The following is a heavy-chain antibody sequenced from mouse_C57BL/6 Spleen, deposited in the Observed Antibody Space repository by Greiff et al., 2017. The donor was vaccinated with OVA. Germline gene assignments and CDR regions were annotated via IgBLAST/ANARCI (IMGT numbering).Heavy chain of an antibody. CDR3: ATLSLAY. V-gene: IGHV5-17*01. J-gene: IGHJ3*01. D-gene: IGHD1-1*02. CDR2: ISSGSSTI. Sequence: EVNVVESGGGLVKPGGSLKLSCAASGFTFSDYGMHWVRQAPEKGLEWVAYISSGSSTIYYADTVKGRFTISRDNAKNTLFLQMTSLRSEDTAMYYCATLSLAYWGQGTLVTVSA. CDR1: GFTFSDYG.